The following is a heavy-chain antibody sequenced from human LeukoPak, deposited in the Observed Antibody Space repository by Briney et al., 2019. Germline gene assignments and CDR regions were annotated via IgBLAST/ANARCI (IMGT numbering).Heavy chain of an antibody. Sequence: GGSLRLSCAASGFTFSSYAMTWVRQAPGKGLEWVSRINSDGRSTSYADSVKGRFTISRDNAKNTLYLQMNSLRAEDTAVYYCARLRYDSSGRFFDNWGQGTLVTVSS. CDR3: ARLRYDSSGRFFDN. CDR1: GFTFSSYA. J-gene: IGHJ4*02. D-gene: IGHD3-22*01. V-gene: IGHV3-74*01. CDR2: INSDGRST.